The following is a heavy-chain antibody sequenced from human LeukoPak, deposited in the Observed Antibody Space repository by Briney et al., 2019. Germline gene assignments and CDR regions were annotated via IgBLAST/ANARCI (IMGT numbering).Heavy chain of an antibody. CDR1: GFTFSNFW. CDR2: INSDGSST. Sequence: PGGSLRLSCAASGFTFSNFWMHWVRQAPGKGLVWVSRINSDGSSTTYADSVKGRFIISRDNAKNTLYLQMNSLRAGDTAMFYCARAPVQYCGGDCDAFDIWGQGTMVTVSS. J-gene: IGHJ3*02. D-gene: IGHD2-21*02. CDR3: ARAPVQYCGGDCDAFDI. V-gene: IGHV3-74*01.